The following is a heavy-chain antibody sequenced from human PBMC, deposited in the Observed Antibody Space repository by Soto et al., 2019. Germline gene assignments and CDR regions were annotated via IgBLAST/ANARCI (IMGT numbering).Heavy chain of an antibody. CDR2: INAGYGNT. Sequence: SSVKVSCKASGYTFSSYAMHWVRQAPGQRLEWMGWINAGYGNTKSSQKFQDRVTISRDTSASTAYMELTSLRSEDTGVYYCARDTGDGTFDVWGQGTLVTVSS. CDR3: ARDTGDGTFDV. D-gene: IGHD7-27*01. CDR1: GYTFSSYA. V-gene: IGHV1-3*01. J-gene: IGHJ4*02.